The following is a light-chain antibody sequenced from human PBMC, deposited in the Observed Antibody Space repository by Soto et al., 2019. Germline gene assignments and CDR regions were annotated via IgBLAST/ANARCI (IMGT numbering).Light chain of an antibody. Sequence: EIVMTQSPATLSVSPGERATLSCRASQSVSSNLAWYQQKPGQAPRLLIYGASTRATGIPARFSGSGSGTEFTRTISCLMDEEFVVYYCQQYHNLYTFGQGTKLESK. CDR1: QSVSSN. V-gene: IGKV3D-15*01. J-gene: IGKJ2*01. CDR2: GAS. CDR3: QQYHNLYT.